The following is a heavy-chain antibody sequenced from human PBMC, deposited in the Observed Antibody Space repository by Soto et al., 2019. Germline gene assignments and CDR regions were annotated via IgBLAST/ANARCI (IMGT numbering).Heavy chain of an antibody. Sequence: GASVKVSCKASGYTFTSYYMHCVRQAPGQGLEWMGIINPSGGSTSYAQKFQGRVTMTRDTSTSTVYMELSSLRSEDTAVYYCARADVGATGNYYYYGMDVWGQGTTVTVSS. J-gene: IGHJ6*02. CDR3: ARADVGATGNYYYYGMDV. CDR2: INPSGGST. V-gene: IGHV1-46*01. D-gene: IGHD1-26*01. CDR1: GYTFTSYY.